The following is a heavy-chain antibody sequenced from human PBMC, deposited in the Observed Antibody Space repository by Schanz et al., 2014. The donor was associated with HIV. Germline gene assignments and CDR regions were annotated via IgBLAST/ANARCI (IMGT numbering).Heavy chain of an antibody. CDR1: RLTFSGYS. D-gene: IGHD4-17*01. V-gene: IGHV3-21*01. CDR3: YGDESGY. J-gene: IGHJ4*02. Sequence: EVQLVESGGGLVKPGGSLRLACAGSRLTFSGYSMNWVRQAPGKGLEWVSSISSSSSYIFYADSVKGRFTISRDNANNSLYLQMNSLRAEDTAVYYCYGDESGYWGQGTLVTVSS. CDR2: ISSSSSYI.